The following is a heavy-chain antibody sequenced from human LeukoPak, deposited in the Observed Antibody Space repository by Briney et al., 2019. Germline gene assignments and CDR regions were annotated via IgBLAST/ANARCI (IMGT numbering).Heavy chain of an antibody. J-gene: IGHJ6*04. CDR2: IIPIFGRA. CDR1: GGTFSSYA. Sequence: SVTVSCKASGGTFSSYAISWVGQAAGEGVEGMGGIIPIFGRANYAQKFQGRVTITADESTSTAYMELSSLRSEDTAVYYCASYYGSGSYDHYYGMDVWGKGTTVTVSS. D-gene: IGHD3-10*01. V-gene: IGHV1-69*01. CDR3: ASYYGSGSYDHYYGMDV.